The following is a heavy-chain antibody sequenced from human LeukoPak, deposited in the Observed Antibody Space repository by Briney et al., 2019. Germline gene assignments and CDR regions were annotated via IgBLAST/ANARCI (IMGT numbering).Heavy chain of an antibody. Sequence: ASVKVSCKASGYTLTELSMHWVRQAPGKGLEWMGGFDPEDGETIYAQKFQGRVTMTEDTSTDTAYMELSSLRSEDTAVYYCATTDYSNYEAFDPWGQGTLVTVSS. J-gene: IGHJ5*02. CDR1: GYTLTELS. V-gene: IGHV1-24*01. D-gene: IGHD4-11*01. CDR3: ATTDYSNYEAFDP. CDR2: FDPEDGET.